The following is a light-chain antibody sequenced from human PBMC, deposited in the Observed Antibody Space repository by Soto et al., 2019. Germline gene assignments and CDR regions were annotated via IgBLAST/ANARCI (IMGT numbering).Light chain of an antibody. V-gene: IGKV1-39*01. J-gene: IGKJ2*01. CDR3: QQSSDIPYT. CDR2: AAS. CDR1: QTISRY. Sequence: DIQMTQSPSSLSASVGDRVTVTCRASQTISRYLNWYQQNPGKAPKLLIYAASSLQRGVPSRFSCSGSGTDFTLTISSLQPEDFATYYCQQSSDIPYTFGQGTKLEIK.